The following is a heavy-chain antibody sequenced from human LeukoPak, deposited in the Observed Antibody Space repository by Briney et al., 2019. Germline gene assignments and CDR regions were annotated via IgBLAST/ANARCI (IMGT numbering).Heavy chain of an antibody. J-gene: IGHJ6*02. Sequence: PGGSLRLSCAASGFTFSTYSMNWVRQAPGKGLEWVSSISSSSIYIYYADSVKGRFTISRDNAKNSLYLQMNSLRPEDTAVYYCARERSPIHLPLYGMDVWSQGTTVTVSS. V-gene: IGHV3-21*01. CDR2: ISSSSIYI. CDR3: ARERSPIHLPLYGMDV. D-gene: IGHD5-18*01. CDR1: GFTFSTYS.